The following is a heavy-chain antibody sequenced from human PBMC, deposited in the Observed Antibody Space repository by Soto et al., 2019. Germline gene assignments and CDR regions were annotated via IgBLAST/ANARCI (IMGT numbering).Heavy chain of an antibody. D-gene: IGHD2-15*01. J-gene: IGHJ6*03. V-gene: IGHV3-7*01. CDR2: IKQDGSEK. Sequence: GGSLRLSCAASGFTFSSYWMSWVRQAPGKGLEWVANIKQDGSEKYYVDSVKGRFTISRDNAKNSLYLQMNSLRAEDTAVYYCARARCSGGSCPFYYYYYYMDVWGKGTTVTVSS. CDR1: GFTFSSYW. CDR3: ARARCSGGSCPFYYYYYYMDV.